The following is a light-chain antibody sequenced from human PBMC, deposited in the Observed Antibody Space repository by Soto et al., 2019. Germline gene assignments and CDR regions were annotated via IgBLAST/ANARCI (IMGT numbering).Light chain of an antibody. Sequence: DIQMTQSPSSVSASVGGRVTITCRASQGIGSWLAWYQHKPGQAPKLLISGASSLQSGVPSRFSGSGSGTEFTLTLSDLQAEDFGQQANSFPRTFGGGTKVEVK. CDR3: QQANSFPRT. V-gene: IGKV1-12*01. J-gene: IGKJ4*02. CDR2: GAS. CDR1: QGIGSW.